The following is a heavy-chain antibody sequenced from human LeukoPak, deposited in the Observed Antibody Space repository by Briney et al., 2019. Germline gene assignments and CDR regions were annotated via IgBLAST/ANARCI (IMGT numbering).Heavy chain of an antibody. D-gene: IGHD3-22*01. CDR1: GYTFTSYY. Sequence: ASVKVSCKASGYTFTSYYMHWVRQAPGQGLEWMGIINPSGDSTSYAQKFQGRVTMARNTSISTAYMELSSLRSEDTAVYYCARATYYYDSSGCSFDYWGQGTLVTVSS. CDR3: ARATYYYDSSGCSFDY. V-gene: IGHV1-46*01. CDR2: INPSGDST. J-gene: IGHJ4*02.